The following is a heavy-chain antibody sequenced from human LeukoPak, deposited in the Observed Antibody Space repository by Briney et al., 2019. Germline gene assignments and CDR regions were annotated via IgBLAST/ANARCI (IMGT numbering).Heavy chain of an antibody. CDR1: GGTFSSYA. CDR3: AGAPWGSGYYYPFDY. Sequence: SVKVSCKASGGTFSSYAISWVRQAPGQGLEWMGGIIPIFGTANYAQKFQGRVTITADESTSTAYMELSSLRSEDTAVYYCAGAPWGSGYYYPFDYWGQGTLVTVSS. CDR2: IIPIFGTA. J-gene: IGHJ4*02. D-gene: IGHD3-22*01. V-gene: IGHV1-69*13.